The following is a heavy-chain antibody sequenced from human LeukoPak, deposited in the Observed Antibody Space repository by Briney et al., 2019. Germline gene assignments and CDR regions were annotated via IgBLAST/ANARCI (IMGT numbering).Heavy chain of an antibody. J-gene: IGHJ6*03. V-gene: IGHV4-34*01. CDR3: ARVVVRGNYYYYYYMDV. CDR1: GGSFSGYY. CDR2: INHSGST. Sequence: SETLCLTCAVYGGSFSGYYWSWIRQPPGKGLEWIGEINHSGSTNYHPSLKSRVTISVDTSRNQFSLKLSSVTAAATAVYYCARVVVRGNYYYYYYMDVWGKGTTVTVSS. D-gene: IGHD3-10*01.